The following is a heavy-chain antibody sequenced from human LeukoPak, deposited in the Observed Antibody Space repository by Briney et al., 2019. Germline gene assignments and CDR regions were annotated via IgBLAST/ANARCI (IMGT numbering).Heavy chain of an antibody. Sequence: ASVKVSCKASGYTFTGHYMHWVRQAPGQGLEWMGWINPSSGDTNYAQKFQGRVTMTRDTSITTAHMELNRLRSDDTAVYYCARGGGTVFGVLNDWGQGTLLTVSP. CDR1: GYTFTGHY. D-gene: IGHD3-3*01. J-gene: IGHJ4*02. CDR3: ARGGGTVFGVLND. CDR2: INPSSGDT. V-gene: IGHV1-2*02.